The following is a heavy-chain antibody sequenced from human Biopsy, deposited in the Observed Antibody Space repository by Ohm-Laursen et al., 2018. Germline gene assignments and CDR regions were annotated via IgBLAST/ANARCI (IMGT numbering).Heavy chain of an antibody. CDR2: ISTSGSST. CDR1: GGSISNYF. V-gene: IGHV3-21*01. CDR3: ARHGDNDYSNFDS. Sequence: ETLSLTCAVSGGSISNYFWTWIRQPPGKGLEWVSSISTSGSSTNYADSVKGRFTMSRDNAEKSLYLQMNSLGVEDTAVYYCARHGDNDYSNFDSWGQGALVTVSS. D-gene: IGHD4-11*01. J-gene: IGHJ4*02.